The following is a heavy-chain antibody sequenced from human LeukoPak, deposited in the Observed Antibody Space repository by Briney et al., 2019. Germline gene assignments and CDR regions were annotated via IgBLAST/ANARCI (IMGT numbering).Heavy chain of an antibody. D-gene: IGHD3-10*01. V-gene: IGHV3-23*01. CDR1: GFTFSTYA. CDR3: AKEANYYVSGSYFSL. Sequence: GGSLRLSCAASGFTFSTYAMSWVRQAPGKGLKWVADISGSGADTYYADSVKGRFTISRDNSKNTLYLQMNSLRAKDTAVYHCAKEANYYVSGSYFSLWGQGTKVTVSS. CDR2: ISGSGADT. J-gene: IGHJ3*01.